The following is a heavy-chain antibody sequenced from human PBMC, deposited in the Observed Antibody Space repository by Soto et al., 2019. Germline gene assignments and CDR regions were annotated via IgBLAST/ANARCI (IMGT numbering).Heavy chain of an antibody. CDR1: GFTFSNTW. CDR2: IKSKTDGGAI. Sequence: EVQLVESGGGLVKPGGSLRLSCAASGFTFSNTWMNWVRQAPGKGLEWVGRIKSKTDGGAIDYGAPVKGRFTISRDDSKNTLFLQMNSLKPEDTAVYYCTTRLWFGDLSSYPYGMDVWGQGTTVTVSS. CDR3: TTRLWFGDLSSYPYGMDV. J-gene: IGHJ6*02. V-gene: IGHV3-15*07. D-gene: IGHD3-10*01.